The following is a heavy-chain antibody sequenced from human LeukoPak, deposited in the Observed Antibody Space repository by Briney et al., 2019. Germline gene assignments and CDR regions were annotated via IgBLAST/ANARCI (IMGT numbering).Heavy chain of an antibody. J-gene: IGHJ3*02. Sequence: PSETLSLTCAVYGGSFSVYYWSWIRQPPGKGLEWIGEINHSGSTNYNPSLKSRVTISVDTSKNQFSLKLSSVTAADTAVYYCARGQGYYDFWSGYYIGAYDIWGQGTMVTVSS. D-gene: IGHD3-3*01. CDR3: ARGQGYYDFWSGYYIGAYDI. CDR2: INHSGST. V-gene: IGHV4-34*01. CDR1: GGSFSVYY.